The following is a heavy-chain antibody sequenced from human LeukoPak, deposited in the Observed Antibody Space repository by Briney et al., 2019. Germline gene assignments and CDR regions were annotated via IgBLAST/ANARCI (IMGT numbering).Heavy chain of an antibody. CDR3: ARPYGSGSYYYYMDV. V-gene: IGHV1-69*01. Sequence: ASVKVSCKASGGTFSSYAISWVRQAPGQGLEWMGGIIPIFGIANYAQKFQGRVTITADESTSTAYMELSSLRSEDTAVYYCARPYGSGSYYYYMDVWGKGTTVTVSS. J-gene: IGHJ6*03. D-gene: IGHD3-10*01. CDR1: GGTFSSYA. CDR2: IIPIFGIA.